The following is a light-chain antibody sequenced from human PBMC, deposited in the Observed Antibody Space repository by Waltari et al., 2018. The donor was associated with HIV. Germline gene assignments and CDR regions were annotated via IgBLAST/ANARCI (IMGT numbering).Light chain of an antibody. CDR3: QSYDSSLTAVI. J-gene: IGLJ2*01. CDR1: TSNIETPYD. CDR2: CNN. V-gene: IGLV1-40*01. Sequence: QSVLTQPPSVSGAPGQSVSISCTGTTSNIETPYDVHWYQQLPGAAPKLLVYCNNHRPSGVPARFSGSKSGTSASLAITGLQSEDEAFYYCQSYDSSLTAVIFGGGTKLTVL.